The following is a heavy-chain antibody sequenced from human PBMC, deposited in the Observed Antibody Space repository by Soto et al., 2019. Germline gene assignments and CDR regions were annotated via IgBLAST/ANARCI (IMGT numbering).Heavy chain of an antibody. V-gene: IGHV4-30-4*01. CDR2: IYHSGGT. J-gene: IGHJ2*01. CDR1: GGSISSGDYF. Sequence: QVQLQESGPGLVKPSQTLSLTCTVSGGSISSGDYFWSWIRQPPGKGPEWIGYIYHSGGTDYNPSLNSRLTISVDTSNNPYSRRLTSVTAADTAVYYCAREVNYYPNSSFDLWGRGTLVTVSS. CDR3: AREVNYYPNSSFDL. D-gene: IGHD3-10*01.